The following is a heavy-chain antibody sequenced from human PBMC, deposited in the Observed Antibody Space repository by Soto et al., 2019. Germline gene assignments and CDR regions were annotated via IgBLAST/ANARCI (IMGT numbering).Heavy chain of an antibody. Sequence: GGSLRLSCAASGFTFSTYSMNWVRQAPGKGLEWVSYISSSSSTIFYTDSEKGRFTVSRDNAKNSLYLQMNSLRAEDTAVYYCTTANYDFWTAYLPDYWGQGSLVTVSS. CDR3: TTANYDFWTAYLPDY. CDR1: GFTFSTYS. J-gene: IGHJ4*02. V-gene: IGHV3-48*01. CDR2: ISSSSSTI. D-gene: IGHD3-3*01.